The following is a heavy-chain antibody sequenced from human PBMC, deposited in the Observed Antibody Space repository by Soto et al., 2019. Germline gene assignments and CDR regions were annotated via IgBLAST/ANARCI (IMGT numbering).Heavy chain of an antibody. V-gene: IGHV4-59*01. CDR2: IYYSGST. CDR1: GGSISSYY. J-gene: IGHJ4*02. CDR3: ARAPSSSQYYFDY. Sequence: SETLSLTCTVSGGSISSYYSSWIRQPPGKGLEWIGYIYYSGSTNYNPSLKSRVTISVDTSKNQFSLKLSSVPAADTAVYYCARAPSSSQYYFDYWGQGTLVTVSS. D-gene: IGHD6-13*01.